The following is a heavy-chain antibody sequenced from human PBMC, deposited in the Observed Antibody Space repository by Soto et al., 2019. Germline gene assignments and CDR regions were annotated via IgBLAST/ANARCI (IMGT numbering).Heavy chain of an antibody. D-gene: IGHD4-17*01. Sequence: QVQLVQSGAEVKKPGSSVKVSCKASGGTFSSYAISWVRQAPGQGLEWMGGIIPIFGTANYAQKFQGRVTITADESPSTAYMELSRLRSEDTAVYYCARDMTTVISGRLGYWGQGTLVTVSS. V-gene: IGHV1-69*12. CDR1: GGTFSSYA. J-gene: IGHJ4*02. CDR3: ARDMTTVISGRLGY. CDR2: IIPIFGTA.